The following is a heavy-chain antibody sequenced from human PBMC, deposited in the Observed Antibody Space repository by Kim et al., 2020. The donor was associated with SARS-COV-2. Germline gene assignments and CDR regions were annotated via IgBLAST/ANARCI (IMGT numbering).Heavy chain of an antibody. Sequence: GGSLRLSCAASGFTFSSYGMSWVRQAPGKGLEWVSAISGSGGSTNYADSVKGRFTISRDNSKNTLYLQMNSLRAEDTAIYYCAKDWGAWLTGDSHFDYSGQGTLVTVSS. CDR2: ISGSGGST. J-gene: IGHJ4*02. D-gene: IGHD7-27*01. CDR3: AKDWGAWLTGDSHFDY. V-gene: IGHV3-23*01. CDR1: GFTFSSYG.